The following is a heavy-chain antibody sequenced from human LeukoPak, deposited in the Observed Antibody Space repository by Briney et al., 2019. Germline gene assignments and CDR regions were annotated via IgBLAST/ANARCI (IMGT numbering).Heavy chain of an antibody. D-gene: IGHD5-24*01. CDR1: GFTFSSYA. CDR3: ASQDGYNYGGDDAFDI. CDR2: ISSSSSYI. J-gene: IGHJ3*02. Sequence: PGGSLRLSCAASGFTFSSYAMSWVRQAPGKGLEWVSSISSSSSYIYYADSVKGRFTISRDNAKNSLYLQMNSLRAEDTAVYYCASQDGYNYGGDDAFDIWGQGTMVTVSS. V-gene: IGHV3-21*01.